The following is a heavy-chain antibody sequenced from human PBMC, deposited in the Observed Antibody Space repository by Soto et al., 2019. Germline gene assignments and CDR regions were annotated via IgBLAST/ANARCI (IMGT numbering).Heavy chain of an antibody. CDR3: SKDRGSGSTSWYNGWFDP. V-gene: IGHV3-23*01. Sequence: ELQLLESGGGLVQPGGSLRLSCVASGFTFSSYAMSWVRQAPGKGLEWVSTISGSGGSTYYADSVTGRFTISRDNSKNALYFQMNSLRAEDTAVYYCSKDRGSGSTSWYNGWFDPWGQGTLVTVSS. CDR2: ISGSGGST. CDR1: GFTFSSYA. J-gene: IGHJ5*02. D-gene: IGHD2-2*02.